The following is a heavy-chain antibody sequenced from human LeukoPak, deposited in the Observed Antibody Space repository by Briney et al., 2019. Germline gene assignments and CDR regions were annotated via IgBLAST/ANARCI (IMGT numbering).Heavy chain of an antibody. Sequence: GGSLRLSCAASGFTFTDYYMSWIRQAPGKGLEWVSYISSGSTTIQYADSVKGRFTISRDNAKNTLYLLMNSLRADDTAVYYCAKIQGYYFDYWGQGTLVTVSS. D-gene: IGHD5-18*01. CDR2: ISSGSTTI. CDR3: AKIQGYYFDY. V-gene: IGHV3-11*01. J-gene: IGHJ4*02. CDR1: GFTFTDYY.